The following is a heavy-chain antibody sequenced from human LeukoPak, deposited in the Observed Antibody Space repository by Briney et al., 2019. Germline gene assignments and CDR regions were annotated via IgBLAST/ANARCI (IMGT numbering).Heavy chain of an antibody. J-gene: IGHJ5*02. CDR1: DGSISSGDYY. CDR2: IYYSGST. V-gene: IGHV4-31*03. CDR3: AKVLRGTGNWFDP. Sequence: PSETLSLTCTVSDGSISSGDYYWSWIRQYPGKGLEWIGSIYYSGSTYYNPSLKSRLTISVDTSNNQFSLNLSSVTAADTAVYYCAKVLRGTGNWFDPWGQGTLVTVSS. D-gene: IGHD3-16*01.